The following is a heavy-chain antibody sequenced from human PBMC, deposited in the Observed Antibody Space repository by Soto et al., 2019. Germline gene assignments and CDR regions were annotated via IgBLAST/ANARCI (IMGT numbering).Heavy chain of an antibody. CDR3: ARRDGRAFDY. V-gene: IGHV4-59*08. CDR1: GGSISSYY. CDR2: IYYSGST. J-gene: IGHJ4*02. Sequence: QVQLQESGPGLVKPSETLSLTCTVSGGSISSYYWSWIRQPPGKGLEWIGYIYYSGSTNYNPSLKSRVTISVDTSKNPFSLRLSSVTASDTAVYYCARRDGRAFDYWGQGTLVTVSS.